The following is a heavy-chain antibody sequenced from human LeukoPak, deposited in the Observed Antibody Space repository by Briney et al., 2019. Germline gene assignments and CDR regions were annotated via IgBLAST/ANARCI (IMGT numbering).Heavy chain of an antibody. CDR3: AAAVGSRYYYYMDV. D-gene: IGHD6-13*01. CDR1: GGSISSSSYY. V-gene: IGHV4-39*01. Sequence: PSETLSLTCTVSGGSISSSSYYWGWIRQPPGKGLEWIGSIYYSGSTYYNPSLKSRVTISVDTSKNQFSLKLSSVTAADTAVYYCAAAVGSRYYYYMDVWGKGTTVTVSS. J-gene: IGHJ6*03. CDR2: IYYSGST.